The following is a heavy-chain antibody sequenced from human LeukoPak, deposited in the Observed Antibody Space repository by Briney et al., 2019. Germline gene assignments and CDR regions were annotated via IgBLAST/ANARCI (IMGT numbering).Heavy chain of an antibody. CDR1: GFTFSSYG. CDR2: IRYDGSNK. V-gene: IGHV3-30*02. J-gene: IGHJ4*02. CDR3: AKDRSSRYDFCSGSSGY. Sequence: GGSLRLSCAASGFTFSSYGMHWVRQAPGKGLEWVAFIRYDGSNKYYADSVKGRFTISRDNSKNTLYLQMNSLRAEDTAVYYCAKDRSSRYDFCSGSSGYWGQGTLVTVSS. D-gene: IGHD3-3*01.